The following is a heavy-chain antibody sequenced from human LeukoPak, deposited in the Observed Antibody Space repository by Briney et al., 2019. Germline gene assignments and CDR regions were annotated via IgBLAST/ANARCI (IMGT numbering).Heavy chain of an antibody. Sequence: GGSLRLSCAASGFTFSSYSMNWVRQAPGKGLEWVSAISGSGGSTYYADSVKGRFTISRDNSKNTLYLQMNSLRAEDTAVYYCAKEYSGSLEYYFDYWGQGTLVTVSS. CDR3: AKEYSGSLEYYFDY. V-gene: IGHV3-23*01. CDR2: ISGSGGST. CDR1: GFTFSSYS. D-gene: IGHD1-26*01. J-gene: IGHJ4*02.